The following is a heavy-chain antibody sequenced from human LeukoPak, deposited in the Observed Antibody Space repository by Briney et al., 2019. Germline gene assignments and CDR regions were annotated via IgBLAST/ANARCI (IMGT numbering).Heavy chain of an antibody. CDR3: ARQGGRMSSGYYSDEFDY. D-gene: IGHD3-22*01. Sequence: GGSLRLSCAVSGFTFSSYSMNWVRQAPGKGLEWVSYISSSSSTIYYADSVKGRFTISRDNAKNSLYLQMNSLRAEDTAVYYCARQGGRMSSGYYSDEFDYWGQGTLVTVSS. CDR1: GFTFSSYS. V-gene: IGHV3-48*01. CDR2: ISSSSSTI. J-gene: IGHJ4*02.